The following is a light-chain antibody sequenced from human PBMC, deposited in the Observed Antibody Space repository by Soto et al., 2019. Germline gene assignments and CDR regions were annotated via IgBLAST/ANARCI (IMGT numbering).Light chain of an antibody. CDR2: EVN. J-gene: IGLJ3*02. V-gene: IGLV2-8*01. Sequence: QSALTQPPSASGSPGQSVTISCTGTSSDVGGYDYVSWYQQHPGKAPKLIIFEVNKWPSGVPDRFSGSKSGNTASLTVSGLQAEDEADYSCSSYGGSNNLVFGGGTQLTVL. CDR3: SSYGGSNNLV. CDR1: SSDVGGYDY.